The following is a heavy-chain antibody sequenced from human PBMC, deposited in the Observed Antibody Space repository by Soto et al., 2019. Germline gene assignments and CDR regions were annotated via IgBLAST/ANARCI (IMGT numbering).Heavy chain of an antibody. V-gene: IGHV6-1*01. D-gene: IGHD3-3*01. J-gene: IGHJ6*02. CDR3: ARGGSFWGGSIYYYYGMDV. CDR1: GDSVSSNSAA. CDR2: TYYRSKWYN. Sequence: PSQTLSLTCVISGDSVSSNSAAWNWIRQSPSRGLEWLGRTYYRSKWYNDYAVSVKSRITINPDTSKNQFSLQLNSVTPEDTAVYYCARGGSFWGGSIYYYYGMDVWGQGTTVTVSS.